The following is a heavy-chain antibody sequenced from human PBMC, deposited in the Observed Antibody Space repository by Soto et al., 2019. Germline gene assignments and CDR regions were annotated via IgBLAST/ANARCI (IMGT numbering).Heavy chain of an antibody. D-gene: IGHD3-9*01. J-gene: IGHJ5*02. CDR1: GFTFSEYS. Sequence: GGSLRLSCSAFGFTFSEYSMHWVRQAPGKGLQYVSTISSDGDITYYADSVKGRFTISRDNSKNTLYLQMNSLRPEDTAVYYCVKVPTFYDILTGYYSTNFFDPWGQGTLVTVSS. CDR2: ISSDGDIT. CDR3: VKVPTFYDILTGYYSTNFFDP. V-gene: IGHV3-64D*06.